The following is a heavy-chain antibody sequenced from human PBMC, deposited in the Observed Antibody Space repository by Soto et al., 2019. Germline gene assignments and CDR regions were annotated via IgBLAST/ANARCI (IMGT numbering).Heavy chain of an antibody. CDR2: IIPIFGTA. Sequence: QVQLVQSGAEVKKPGSSVKVSCKASGGTFSCYAISWVRQAPGQGLEWMGGIIPIFGTANYAQKFHGRVTITADESTSTAYMELSSLRSEDTAVYYCARSYSSGSDFDYWGQGTLVTVSS. V-gene: IGHV1-69*12. CDR3: ARSYSSGSDFDY. D-gene: IGHD6-19*01. CDR1: GGTFSCYA. J-gene: IGHJ4*02.